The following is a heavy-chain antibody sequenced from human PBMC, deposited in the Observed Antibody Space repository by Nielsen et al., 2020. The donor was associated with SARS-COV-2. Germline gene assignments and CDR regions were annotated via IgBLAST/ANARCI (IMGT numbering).Heavy chain of an antibody. Sequence: GRTLRLSCSASGLTFSSYSMNWVRQAPGQGLEWVSYIISSSSTIYYADSVKGRFTISRDNAKNSLHLQMNSQRAEDTAVYYCARDETYIGYRSSTRCYPYYYYYMDVWGKGTTVTVSS. CDR3: ARDETYIGYRSSTRCYPYYYYYMDV. V-gene: IGHV3-48*04. CDR1: GLTFSSYS. CDR2: IISSSSTI. D-gene: IGHD2-2*01. J-gene: IGHJ6*03.